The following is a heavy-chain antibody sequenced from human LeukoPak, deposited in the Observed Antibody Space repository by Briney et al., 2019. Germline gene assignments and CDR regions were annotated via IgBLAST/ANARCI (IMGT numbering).Heavy chain of an antibody. V-gene: IGHV3-23*01. J-gene: IGHJ4*02. CDR1: GFTFSSYA. D-gene: IGHD3-22*01. Sequence: GGSLRLSCAASGFTFSSYAMSWVRQAPGKGLEWVSAISGGGSSTYYADSVKGRFTITRDNSKNTLYLQMNSLRAEDTAIYYCAKDNSRGLSGYYYSWGQGTLVTVSS. CDR3: AKDNSRGLSGYYYS. CDR2: ISGGGSST.